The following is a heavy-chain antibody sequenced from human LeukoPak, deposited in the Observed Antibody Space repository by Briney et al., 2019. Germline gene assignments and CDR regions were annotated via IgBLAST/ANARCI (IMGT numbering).Heavy chain of an antibody. CDR2: IYPNSGGT. J-gene: IGHJ4*02. CDR1: GYTFSGHY. D-gene: IGHD4-17*01. CDR3: ARVVGFGDYPFDY. Sequence: ASVMVSCKASGYTFSGHYMHWVRQAPGQGLEWMGWIYPNSGGTNYAQKFQGRVTMTRDTSISTAYMELRRLKSDDTAMYYCARVVGFGDYPFDYWGQGTLVTVSS. V-gene: IGHV1-2*02.